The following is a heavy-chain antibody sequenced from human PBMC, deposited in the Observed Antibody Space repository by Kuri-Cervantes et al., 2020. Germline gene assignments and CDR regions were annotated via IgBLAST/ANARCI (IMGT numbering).Heavy chain of an antibody. CDR3: ARDIRGYCSGGSCYRRMTARNYFDY. V-gene: IGHV4-59*01. CDR2: IYYSGST. CDR1: GGSISSYY. J-gene: IGHJ4*02. Sequence: GSLRLSCTVSGGSISSYYWSWIRQPAGKGLEWIGSIYYSGSTYYNPSLKSRVTISVDTSKNQFSLKLSSVTAADTAVYYCARDIRGYCSGGSCYRRMTARNYFDYWGQGTLVTVSS. D-gene: IGHD2-15*01.